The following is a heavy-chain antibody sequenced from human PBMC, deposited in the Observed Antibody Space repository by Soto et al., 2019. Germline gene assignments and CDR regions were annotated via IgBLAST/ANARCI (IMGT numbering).Heavy chain of an antibody. J-gene: IGHJ4*02. CDR1: GFTFSDYY. Sequence: GGSLRLSCAASGFTFSDYYMSWIRQAPGKGLEWVSYISSSSSYANYADSVKGRFTISRDNAKNSLYLQMNSLRAEDTAVYYCARGGGNQFWSGYYADYFDYWGQGTLVTVSS. V-gene: IGHV3-11*06. CDR3: ARGGGNQFWSGYYADYFDY. CDR2: ISSSSSYA. D-gene: IGHD3-3*01.